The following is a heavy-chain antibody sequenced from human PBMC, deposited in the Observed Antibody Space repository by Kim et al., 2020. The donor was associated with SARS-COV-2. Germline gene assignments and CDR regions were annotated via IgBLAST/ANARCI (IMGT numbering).Heavy chain of an antibody. CDR3: AGDYDDPDY. CDR2: IYHSDSDNNYNET. CDR1: GGSVSSDYYN. Sequence: SETLSLTCTVSGGSVSSDYYNWIRLRQRPGLDLEWFVHIYHSDSDNNYNETYYNPSLKTPIIQSVDTFKTQTAPNPTSVTAADTPVYYFAGDYDDPDY. V-gene: IGHV4-30-4*08. D-gene: IGHD4-17*01. J-gene: IGHJ4*01.